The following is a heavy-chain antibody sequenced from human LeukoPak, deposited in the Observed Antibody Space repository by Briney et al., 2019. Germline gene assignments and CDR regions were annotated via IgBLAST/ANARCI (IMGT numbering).Heavy chain of an antibody. J-gene: IGHJ6*02. CDR3: ARSETTYYYDSSVYFYYYYGMDV. Sequence: AGGSLRLSCAASGFTFSSYSMNWVRQAPGKGLEWVSSISSSSYIYYADSVKGRFTISRDNAKNSLYLQMNSLRAEDTAVYYCARSETTYYYDSSVYFYYYYGMDVWGQGTTVTVSS. V-gene: IGHV3-21*01. CDR2: ISSSSYI. CDR1: GFTFSSYS. D-gene: IGHD3-22*01.